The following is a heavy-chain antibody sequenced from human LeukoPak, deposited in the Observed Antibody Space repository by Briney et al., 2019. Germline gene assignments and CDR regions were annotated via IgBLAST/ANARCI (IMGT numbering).Heavy chain of an antibody. CDR1: GGSISSGGYY. D-gene: IGHD3-3*01. Sequence: SETLSLTCTVSGGSISSGGYYWTWIRQHPGKGLEWIGYIYSSGSTYYNPSLKSRVTMSLDTSKNQCSLILTSVTAADTAVYYCARGLGGSSAWGQGTLVTVSS. CDR3: ARGLGGSSA. CDR2: IYSSGST. V-gene: IGHV4-31*03. J-gene: IGHJ4*02.